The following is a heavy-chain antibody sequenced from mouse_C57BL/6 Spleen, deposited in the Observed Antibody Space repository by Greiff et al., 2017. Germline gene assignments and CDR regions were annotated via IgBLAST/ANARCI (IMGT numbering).Heavy chain of an antibody. CDR2: IHPNSGST. Sequence: QVQLQQPGAELVKPGASVKLSCKASGYTFTSYWMHWVKQRPGQGLEWIGMIHPNSGSTNYNEKFKSKATLTVDKSSRTACMQHSSLTSEDAAVHYCAREGRFDYWGQGTTLTVSS. J-gene: IGHJ2*01. CDR3: AREGRFDY. V-gene: IGHV1-64*01. CDR1: GYTFTSYW.